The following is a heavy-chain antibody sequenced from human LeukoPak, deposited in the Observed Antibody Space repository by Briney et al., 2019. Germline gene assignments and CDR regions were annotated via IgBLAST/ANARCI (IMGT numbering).Heavy chain of an antibody. CDR1: GGSISSSSYY. J-gene: IGHJ6*03. V-gene: IGHV4-39*01. CDR2: IYYSGST. Sequence: SETLSLTCTVSGGSISSSSYYWGWIRQPPGKGLEWIGSIYYSGSTYYNPSLKSRVTISVETSKNQFSLKLSSVTAADTAVYYCARRHYYDSSGDNYYYYMDVWGKGTTVTVSS. D-gene: IGHD3-22*01. CDR3: ARRHYYDSSGDNYYYYMDV.